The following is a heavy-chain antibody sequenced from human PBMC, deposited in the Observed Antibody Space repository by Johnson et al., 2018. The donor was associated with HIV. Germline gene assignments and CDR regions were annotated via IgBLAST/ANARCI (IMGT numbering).Heavy chain of an antibody. V-gene: IGHV3-30*04. J-gene: IGHJ3*02. Sequence: QVQLVESGGGVVQPGRSLRLSCAASGFTFSSYAMHWVRQAPGKGLEWVAVISYDGSNKYYADSVKGRFTISRDNSKHTLYLQMNSLRAEDTAVYDCSRDTVTGSTGLDIWGQGTMVTVSS. CDR3: SRDTVTGSTGLDI. D-gene: IGHD4-11*01. CDR1: GFTFSSYA. CDR2: ISYDGSNK.